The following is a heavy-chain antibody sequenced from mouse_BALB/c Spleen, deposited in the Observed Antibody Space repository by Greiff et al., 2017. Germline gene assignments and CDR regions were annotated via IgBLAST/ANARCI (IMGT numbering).Heavy chain of an antibody. J-gene: IGHJ3*01. Sequence: EVKLVESGAELVRSGASVKLSCTASGFNIKDYYMHWVKQRPEQGLEWIGWIDPENGDTEYAPKFQGKATMTADTSSNTAYLQLSSLTSEDTAVYYCNARGITTPFAYWGQGTLVTVSA. CDR1: GFNIKDYY. D-gene: IGHD2-4*01. V-gene: IGHV14-4*02. CDR3: NARGITTPFAY. CDR2: IDPENGDT.